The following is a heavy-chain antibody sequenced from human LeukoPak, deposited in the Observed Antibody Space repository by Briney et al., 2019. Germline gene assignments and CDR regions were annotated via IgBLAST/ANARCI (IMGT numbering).Heavy chain of an antibody. D-gene: IGHD6-19*01. Sequence: ASVKVSCKASGYTFTSYYMHWVRQAPGQGLEWMGIINPSGGSTSYAQKFQGRVTMTRDTSTSTVYMELSSLRSEDTAVYYRACNIAVAAKIPIFYYWGQETLGTVSS. CDR2: INPSGGST. CDR3: ACNIAVAAKIPIFYY. V-gene: IGHV1-46*03. J-gene: IGHJ4*02. CDR1: GYTFTSYY.